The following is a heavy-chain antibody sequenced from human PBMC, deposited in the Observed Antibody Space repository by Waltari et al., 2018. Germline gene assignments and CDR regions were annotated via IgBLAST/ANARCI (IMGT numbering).Heavy chain of an antibody. J-gene: IGHJ4*02. CDR3: AKSGEGIVPLDY. Sequence: QVQLVESGGGVVQPGRSLRLSCAASGFTFSSYGMHWVRQAPGKGLEWVAVIGYDGSNKYYADSVKGRFTISRDNSKNTLYLQRNSLRAEDTAVYYCAKSGEGIVPLDYWGQGTLVTVSS. D-gene: IGHD2-8*01. CDR1: GFTFSSYG. CDR2: IGYDGSNK. V-gene: IGHV3-33*06.